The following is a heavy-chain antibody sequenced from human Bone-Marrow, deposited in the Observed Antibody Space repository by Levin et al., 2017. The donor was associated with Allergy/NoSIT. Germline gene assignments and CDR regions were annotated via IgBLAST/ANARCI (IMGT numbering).Heavy chain of an antibody. D-gene: IGHD3-3*01. CDR1: GYTFTSYY. V-gene: IGHV1-46*01. J-gene: IGHJ4*02. Sequence: PMASVKVSCKASGYTFTSYYMHWVRQAPGQGLEWMGIINPSGGSTSYAQKFQGRVTMTRDTSTSTVYMELSSLRSEDTAVYYCARAAPDQDFWSGYFDYWGQGTLVTVSS. CDR2: INPSGGST. CDR3: ARAAPDQDFWSGYFDY.